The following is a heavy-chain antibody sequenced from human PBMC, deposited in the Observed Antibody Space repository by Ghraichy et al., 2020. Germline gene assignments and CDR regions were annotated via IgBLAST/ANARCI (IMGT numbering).Heavy chain of an antibody. D-gene: IGHD3-10*01. CDR3: ARDTSRITMVRGVIIKGYPDY. V-gene: IGHV3-30-3*01. CDR1: GFTFSSYA. CDR2: ISYDGSNK. J-gene: IGHJ4*02. Sequence: GGSLRLSCAASGFTFSSYAMHWVRQAPGKGLEWVAVISYDGSNKYYADSVKGRFTISRDNSKNTLYLQMNSLRAEDTAVYYCARDTSRITMVRGVIIKGYPDYWGQGTLVTVSS.